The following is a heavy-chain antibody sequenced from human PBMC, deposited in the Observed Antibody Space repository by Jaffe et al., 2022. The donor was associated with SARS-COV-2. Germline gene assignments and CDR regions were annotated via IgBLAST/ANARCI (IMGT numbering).Heavy chain of an antibody. J-gene: IGHJ4*02. CDR2: ITTSGGSS. V-gene: IGHV3-23*01. CDR3: AKAGGNTWYNFDY. D-gene: IGHD6-13*01. CDR1: GFTFSNYA. Sequence: EVQLLESGGGFIEPGGSLRLSCGAFGFTFSNYAMTWVRQAPGKGLEWVSLITTSGGSSYYADSVKGRFTISRDDSKNTLYLQMNSLRAEDTAVYYCAKAGGNTWYNFDYWGQGTLVTVSS.